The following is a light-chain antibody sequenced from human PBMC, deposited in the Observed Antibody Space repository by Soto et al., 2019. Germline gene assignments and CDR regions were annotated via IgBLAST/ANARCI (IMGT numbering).Light chain of an antibody. V-gene: IGKV3D-20*02. CDR1: QTVRNNY. CDR3: QEYIQWPPGM. J-gene: IGKJ1*01. Sequence: EFVLTQSPGTLSLSPGERATLSCRASQTVRNNYLAWYQQKPGQAPRLLIYDASSRATGIPDRFSGGGSGTDFTLTISSLQSEDFAVYYCQEYIQWPPGMFGPGTTVDIK. CDR2: DAS.